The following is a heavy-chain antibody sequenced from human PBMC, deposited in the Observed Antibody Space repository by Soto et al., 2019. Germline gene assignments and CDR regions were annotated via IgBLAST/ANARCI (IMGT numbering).Heavy chain of an antibody. CDR1: GFTFSSYV. J-gene: IGHJ4*02. CDR2: ISYDGSNQ. V-gene: IGHV3-30-3*01. CDR3: ARDVQAGNLLWSLPHAY. Sequence: QVQLVESGGGVVQPGRSLRLSCAASGFTFSSYVMHWVRQAPGKGLERVAVISYDGSNQYYADSVKGRFTISRDNSKNTLYLQMNSLRAEDTAVYYCARDVQAGNLLWSLPHAYWGQGTLVTVS. D-gene: IGHD3-10*01.